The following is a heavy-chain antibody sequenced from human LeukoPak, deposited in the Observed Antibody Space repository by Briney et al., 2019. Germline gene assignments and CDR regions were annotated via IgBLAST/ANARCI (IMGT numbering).Heavy chain of an antibody. CDR3: ARLVGVHYFDY. D-gene: IGHD1-26*01. Sequence: SETLSLTCTVSGGSISSYYWSWIWQSPGKGLEWIGYIYYSGSTNYNPSLKSRVTISVDTSKNQFSLKLSSVTAADTAVYYCARLVGVHYFDYWGQGTLVTVSS. J-gene: IGHJ4*02. CDR2: IYYSGST. V-gene: IGHV4-59*01. CDR1: GGSISSYY.